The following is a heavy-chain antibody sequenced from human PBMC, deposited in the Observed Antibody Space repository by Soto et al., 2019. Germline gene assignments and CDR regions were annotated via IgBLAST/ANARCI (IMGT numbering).Heavy chain of an antibody. CDR2: IYYSGST. CDR1: GGSISSGGYY. J-gene: IGHJ6*02. Sequence: SETLSLTCTVSGGSISSGGYYWSWIRQHPGKGLEWIGYIYYSGSTYYNPSLKSRVTISVDTSKNQFSLKLSSVTAADTAVYYCARASVVTAITMDVWGQGTTVTVSS. CDR3: ARASVVTAITMDV. D-gene: IGHD2-21*02. V-gene: IGHV4-31*03.